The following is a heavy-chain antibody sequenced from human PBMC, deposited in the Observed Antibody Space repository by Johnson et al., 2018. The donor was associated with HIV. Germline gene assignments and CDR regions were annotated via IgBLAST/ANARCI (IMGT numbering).Heavy chain of an antibody. CDR3: ARLEELLRAFDI. D-gene: IGHD1-26*01. Sequence: QVQLVESGGGVVQPGRSLRLSCAASGFTFSSYGMDWVRQAPGQGLEWVAAISYDGSNKYYADSVKGRFTISRYNSKNTLYLQMNSLRAEDTAVYYCARLEELLRAFDIWGQGTMVTVSS. J-gene: IGHJ3*02. CDR2: ISYDGSNK. V-gene: IGHV3-30*03. CDR1: GFTFSSYG.